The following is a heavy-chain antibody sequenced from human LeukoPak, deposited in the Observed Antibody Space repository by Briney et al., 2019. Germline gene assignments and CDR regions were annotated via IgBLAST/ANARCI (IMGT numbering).Heavy chain of an antibody. CDR2: ISPYNGNT. J-gene: IGHJ4*02. Sequence: PAASVKVSCKASGYTFTSYGISWVRRAPGQGLEWMGWISPYNGNTNYAPTLQGRLTMTTDTSTSTAYMELRSLRSDDTAVYYCARDRQCGYWGQGTLVTVSS. D-gene: IGHD2-21*01. V-gene: IGHV1-18*01. CDR3: ARDRQCGY. CDR1: GYTFTSYG.